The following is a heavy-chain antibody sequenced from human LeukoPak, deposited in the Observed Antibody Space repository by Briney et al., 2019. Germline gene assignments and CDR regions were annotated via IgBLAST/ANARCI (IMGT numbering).Heavy chain of an antibody. CDR1: GFSMSVYW. J-gene: IGHJ4*02. Sequence: SGGSLRLSCEASGFSMSVYWMSWVRQAPGKGLEWVGNIKQDGSERNYVDSVKGRFTISRDNAKKSLYLQMNSLRAEDTAVYYCARDWGAYYHFFDYWGQGTLVTVPS. V-gene: IGHV3-7*01. CDR2: IKQDGSER. CDR3: ARDWGAYYHFFDY. D-gene: IGHD3-22*01.